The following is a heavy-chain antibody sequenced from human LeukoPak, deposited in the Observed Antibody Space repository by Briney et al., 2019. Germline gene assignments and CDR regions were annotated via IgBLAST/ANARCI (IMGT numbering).Heavy chain of an antibody. D-gene: IGHD3-10*01. CDR3: ARETPPTMVRGVLAFDI. CDR2: ISSSSSYI. V-gene: IGHV3-21*01. Sequence: GGSLRLSCAASGFTFSSYSMNWVRQAPGKGLEWVSSISSSSSYIYYADSVKGRFTISRDNAKNSLYLQMNSLRAEDTAVYYCARETPPTMVRGVLAFDIWGQGTMVTVSS. CDR1: GFTFSSYS. J-gene: IGHJ3*02.